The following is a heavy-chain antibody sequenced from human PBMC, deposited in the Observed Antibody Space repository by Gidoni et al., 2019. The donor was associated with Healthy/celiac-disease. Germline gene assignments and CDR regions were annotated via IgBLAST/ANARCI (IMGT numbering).Heavy chain of an antibody. Sequence: QVQLQESGPGLVKPSETLSPPCTVSGGSISSYYWSWIRQPPGKGLEWIGYSYYSGSTNYNPSLKSRVTISVDTSKNQFSLKRSSVTAADTAVYYCARDHFSDRYSSRWYSLDPWGQGTLVTVSS. CDR2: SYYSGST. CDR3: ARDHFSDRYSSRWYSLDP. CDR1: GGSISSYY. D-gene: IGHD6-13*01. V-gene: IGHV4-59*01. J-gene: IGHJ5*02.